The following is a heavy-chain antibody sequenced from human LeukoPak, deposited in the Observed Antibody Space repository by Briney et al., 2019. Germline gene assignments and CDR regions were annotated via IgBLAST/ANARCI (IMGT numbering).Heavy chain of an antibody. J-gene: IGHJ4*02. CDR2: IYHSGST. D-gene: IGHD4-17*01. CDR3: ARGAAYGDFDFDY. CDR1: GGSISSSNW. V-gene: IGHV4-4*02. Sequence: PSETLSLTCAVSGGSISSSNWWSWVRQPPGKGLEWIGEIYHSGSTNYNPSLKSRVTISVDTSKNQFSLKLSSVTAADTAVYYCARGAAYGDFDFDYWGQGTLVTVSS.